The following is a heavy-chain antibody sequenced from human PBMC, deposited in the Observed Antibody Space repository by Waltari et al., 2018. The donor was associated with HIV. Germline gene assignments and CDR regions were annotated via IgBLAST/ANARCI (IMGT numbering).Heavy chain of an antibody. Sequence: QVQLQESGPGLVKLSETLSLTCTVSGGSISSYYWSWIRQPPGKGLEWIGYIYYSGSTNYNPSLKSRVTISVDTSKNQFSLKLSSVTAADTAVYYCARGSDYDFWSSVNFDYWGQGTLVTVSS. CDR1: GGSISSYY. CDR2: IYYSGST. V-gene: IGHV4-59*01. D-gene: IGHD3-3*01. CDR3: ARGSDYDFWSSVNFDY. J-gene: IGHJ4*02.